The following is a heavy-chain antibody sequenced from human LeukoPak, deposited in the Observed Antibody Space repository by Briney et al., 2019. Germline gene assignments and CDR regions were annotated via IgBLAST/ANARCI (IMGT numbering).Heavy chain of an antibody. V-gene: IGHV4-34*01. CDR2: INHSGST. CDR3: ARHERRGYTFGTEY. Sequence: SETLSLTCAVYGGSFSGYYRSWIRQPPGKGLEWIGEINHSGSTNYNPSLKSRVTISVDTSKNQFSLKLTSVTAADTAAYYCARHERRGYTFGTEYWGQGTPVTVSS. D-gene: IGHD5-12*01. CDR1: GGSFSGYY. J-gene: IGHJ4*02.